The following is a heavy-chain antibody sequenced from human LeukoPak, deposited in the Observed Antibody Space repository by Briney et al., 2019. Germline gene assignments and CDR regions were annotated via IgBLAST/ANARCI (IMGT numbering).Heavy chain of an antibody. V-gene: IGHV4-4*07. CDR2: IYTSGST. D-gene: IGHD6-13*01. CDR1: GGSISSYY. Sequence: KPSETLSLTCTVSGGSISSYYWSWIRQPAGKGLEWIGRIYTSGSTNYNPSLKSRVTMSVDTSKNQFSLRLSSVTAADTAVYYCARDHSSSSWNYYFDYWGQGTLVTVSS. CDR3: ARDHSSSSWNYYFDY. J-gene: IGHJ4*02.